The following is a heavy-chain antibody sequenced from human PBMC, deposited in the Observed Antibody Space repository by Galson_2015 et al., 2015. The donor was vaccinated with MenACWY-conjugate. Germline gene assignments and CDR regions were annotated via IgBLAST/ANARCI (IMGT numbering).Heavy chain of an antibody. J-gene: IGHJ5*02. V-gene: IGHV4-39*02. Sequence: SETLSLTCTVSGGSISNVDYWWGWIRQPPGRGLAWMASFHYGRTIHFNPSLDSRLSISVATSADNFSLSLTSVSAADTAVYYSARLPRVIGLIVEGSWGQGILVTVSA. CDR2: FHYGRTI. CDR1: GGSISNVDYW. CDR3: ARLPRVIGLIVEGS. D-gene: IGHD2-21*01.